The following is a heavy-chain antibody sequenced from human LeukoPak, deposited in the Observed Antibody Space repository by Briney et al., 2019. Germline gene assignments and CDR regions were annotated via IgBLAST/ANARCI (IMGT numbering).Heavy chain of an antibody. CDR1: GMRFSDFY. J-gene: IGHJ4*02. V-gene: IGHV3-11*01. D-gene: IGHD1-14*01. CDR2: ISSNGNII. CDR3: ASGGRAYNF. Sequence: GGSLRLSCAASGMRFSDFYISWRRQAPGKGLEWISFISSNGNIIHYADSAKGRFTISRHNAKNSLYLHMDSLRVEDPATYYCASGGRAYNFWGPGTAVTVSS.